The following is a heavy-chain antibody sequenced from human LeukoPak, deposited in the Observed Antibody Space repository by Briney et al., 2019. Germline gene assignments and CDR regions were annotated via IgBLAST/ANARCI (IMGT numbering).Heavy chain of an antibody. CDR1: AGSISSYY. D-gene: IGHD5-12*01. CDR2: IYYSGTT. CDR3: ARTTEGYAGGPGYSYYYYMDV. V-gene: IGHV4-59*01. J-gene: IGHJ6*03. Sequence: SETLSLTCTVSAGSISSYYWSWIRQPPGKGLEWVGYIYYSGTTNYNPSLKSRVTISVDTSKNQVSLKLRSVTAADTAVYYCARTTEGYAGGPGYSYYYYMDVWGKGTTVTISS.